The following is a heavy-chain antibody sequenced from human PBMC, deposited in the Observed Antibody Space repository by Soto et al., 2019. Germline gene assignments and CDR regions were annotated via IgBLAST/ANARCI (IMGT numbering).Heavy chain of an antibody. V-gene: IGHV3-23*01. CDR2: FSGSGGST. D-gene: IGHD6-19*01. Sequence: GGSLRLSCAASGFTFSSYAMSWVRQAPGKGLEWVSAFSGSGGSTYYADSVKGRFTISRDNSKNTLYLQMNSLRAEDTAVYYCAKDPINSSGWLVPRGNAFDIWGQGTMVTVSS. J-gene: IGHJ3*02. CDR3: AKDPINSSGWLVPRGNAFDI. CDR1: GFTFSSYA.